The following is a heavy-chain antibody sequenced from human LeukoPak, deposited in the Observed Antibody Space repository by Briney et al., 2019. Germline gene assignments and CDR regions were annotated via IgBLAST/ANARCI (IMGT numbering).Heavy chain of an antibody. V-gene: IGHV2-5*02. CDR2: IYWDDDK. J-gene: IGHJ4*02. CDR3: AHRSYYDSSGFARY. D-gene: IGHD3-22*01. CDR1: GLPLSTSGVG. Sequence: SGPTLVKPTQTLTLTCTFSGLPLSTSGVGVVWIRQPPGKALEWLALIYWDDDKRYSPSLKSRLTITKDTSKNQVVLTMTNMDPVDTATYYCAHRSYYDSSGFARYWGQGALVTVSS.